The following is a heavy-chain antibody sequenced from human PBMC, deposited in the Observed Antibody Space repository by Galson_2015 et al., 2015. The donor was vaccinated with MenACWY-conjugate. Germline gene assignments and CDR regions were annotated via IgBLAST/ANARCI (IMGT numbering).Heavy chain of an antibody. D-gene: IGHD2-2*01. J-gene: IGHJ3*02. CDR2: INAGNGNT. Sequence: SVKVSCKASGYTFTSYGISWVRQAPGQRLEWMGWINAGNGNTKYSQKFQGRVTITRDTSASTAYMELSSLRSEDTAVYYCARGTPFIVVVPAALDAFDIWGQGTMVTVSS. CDR3: ARGTPFIVVVPAALDAFDI. CDR1: GYTFTSYG. V-gene: IGHV1-3*01.